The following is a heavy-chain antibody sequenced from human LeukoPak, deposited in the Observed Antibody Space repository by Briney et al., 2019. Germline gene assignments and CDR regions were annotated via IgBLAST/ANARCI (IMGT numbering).Heavy chain of an antibody. CDR1: GGSISSYY. V-gene: IGHV4-59*08. J-gene: IGHJ4*02. CDR3: AKAAAGYYFDY. CDR2: IYYSGST. Sequence: SETLSLTCTVSGGSISSYYWSWIRQPPGKGLEWIGYIYYSGSTNYNPSLKSRVTISVDTSKNQFSLKLSSVTAADTAVYYCAKAAAGYYFDYWGQGTLVTVSS. D-gene: IGHD6-13*01.